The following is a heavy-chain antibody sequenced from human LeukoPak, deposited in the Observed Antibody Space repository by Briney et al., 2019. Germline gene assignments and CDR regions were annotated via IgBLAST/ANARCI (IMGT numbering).Heavy chain of an antibody. D-gene: IGHD1-1*01. CDR2: ISGSGGST. CDR3: AKGTGTTKGFFYYAMDV. V-gene: IGHV3-23*01. Sequence: GGSLRLSCAASGFTFSSYAMSWVRQAPGKGLEWVSGISGSGGSTYYADSVKGRLTISRDNSKSTLYLQMNSLRAEDTAVYYCAKGTGTTKGFFYYAMDVWGQGTTVTVSS. J-gene: IGHJ6*02. CDR1: GFTFSSYA.